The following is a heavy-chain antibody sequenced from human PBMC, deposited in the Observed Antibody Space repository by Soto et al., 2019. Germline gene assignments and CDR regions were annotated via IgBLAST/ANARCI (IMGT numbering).Heavy chain of an antibody. CDR2: IYYSGST. CDR3: ARVEVTIFGVVTTGFDP. D-gene: IGHD3-3*01. V-gene: IGHV4-30-4*01. Sequence: SETLSLTCTVSGGSISSGDYYWSWIRQPPGKGLEWSGYIYYSGSTYYNPSLKSRVTISVDTSKNQFSLKLSSVTAADTAVYYCARVEVTIFGVVTTGFDPWGQGTLVTVSS. CDR1: GGSISSGDYY. J-gene: IGHJ5*02.